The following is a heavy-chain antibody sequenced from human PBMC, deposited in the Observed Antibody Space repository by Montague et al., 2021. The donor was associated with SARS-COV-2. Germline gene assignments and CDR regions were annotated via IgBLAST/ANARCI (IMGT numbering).Heavy chain of an antibody. J-gene: IGHJ5*02. Sequence: SETLSLTCTASGGSISSSSYYWGWIRQPPGKGLEWIGSIYYSGSTYYNPSLKSRVTISVDTSKNQFSLKLSSVTAADTAVYYCARKGMKYSSIWSTGGNWFDPWGQGTLVTVSS. V-gene: IGHV4-39*01. CDR2: IYYSGST. CDR3: ARKGMKYSSIWSTGGNWFDP. D-gene: IGHD6-13*01. CDR1: GGSISSSSYY.